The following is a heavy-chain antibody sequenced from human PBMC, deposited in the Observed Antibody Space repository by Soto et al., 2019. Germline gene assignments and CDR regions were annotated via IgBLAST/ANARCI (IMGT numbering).Heavy chain of an antibody. CDR2: IYYSGSP. D-gene: IGHD5-12*01. V-gene: IGHV4-39*01. CDR1: GGSISSSSYY. J-gene: IGHJ4*01. Sequence: QLQLQESGPGLVKPSETLSLTCTVSGGSISSSSYYWGRIRQPPGKGLEWIGSIYYSGSPYYNPSLKSRVTIYVDTSKNPFSLRMSSVTAADTAVFYCPGHPIGNSCNDSDYCGHGSMVTVSS. CDR3: PGHPIGNSCNDSDY.